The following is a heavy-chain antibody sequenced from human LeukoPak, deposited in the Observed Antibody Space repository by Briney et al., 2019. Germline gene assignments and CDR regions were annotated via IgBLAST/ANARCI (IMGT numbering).Heavy chain of an antibody. CDR3: ARLKSSSWYGAPLDY. CDR2: LNWSGDSI. D-gene: IGHD6-13*01. Sequence: GGSLRLSCVVSGFTFEDFGMSRVRQVPGKGLEWVSGLNWSGDSIHYTDSVKGRFTISRDNATNSVFLEMNSLRGEDTALYHCARLKSSSWYGAPLDYWGQGTLVTVSS. CDR1: GFTFEDFG. J-gene: IGHJ4*02. V-gene: IGHV3-20*01.